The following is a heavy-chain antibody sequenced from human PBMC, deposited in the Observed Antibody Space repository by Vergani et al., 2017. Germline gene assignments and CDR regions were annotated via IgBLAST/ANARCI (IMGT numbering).Heavy chain of an antibody. CDR3: ARRGMVRGVISWFDP. V-gene: IGHV4-38-2*02. J-gene: IGHJ5*02. D-gene: IGHD3-10*01. CDR1: GYSISSGYY. Sequence: QLQLQESGSGLVKPSQTLSLTCTVSGYSISSGYYWGWIRQPPGKGLEWIGSIYHSGSTYYNPSLKSRVTISVDTSKNQFSLKLSSVTAADTAVYYCARRGMVRGVISWFDPWGQGTLVTVSS. CDR2: IYHSGST.